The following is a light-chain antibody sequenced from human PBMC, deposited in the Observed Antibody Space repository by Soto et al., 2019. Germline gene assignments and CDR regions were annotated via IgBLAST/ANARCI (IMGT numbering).Light chain of an antibody. CDR1: QSVRTD. V-gene: IGKV3-20*01. J-gene: IGKJ1*01. CDR2: DAS. CDR3: QQYDDTPMT. Sequence: EIVLTQSPGSLSLSPGDRATLSCRASQSVRTDLAWYQQKPGQAPRLLIYDASSRATGIPDRFRGSGSGTDFVLTISRLEPEDFGLYHCQQYDDTPMTFGQGTKVEIK.